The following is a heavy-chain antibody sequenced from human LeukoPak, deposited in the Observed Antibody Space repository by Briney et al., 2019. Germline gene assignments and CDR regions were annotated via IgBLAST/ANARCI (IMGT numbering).Heavy chain of an antibody. J-gene: IGHJ4*02. CDR3: ARGYYYRT. CDR2: IYADGSS. Sequence: KPSETLSLTCTVSGGSVGSDNSYWNWIRQPAGKGLEWIGRIYADGSSTYNPSLKSRVTMLVDTSKNQFSLRLSSMPAADTAVYYCARGYYYRTWGLGTLVTVSS. D-gene: IGHD3-10*01. CDR1: GGSVGSDNSY. V-gene: IGHV4-61*02.